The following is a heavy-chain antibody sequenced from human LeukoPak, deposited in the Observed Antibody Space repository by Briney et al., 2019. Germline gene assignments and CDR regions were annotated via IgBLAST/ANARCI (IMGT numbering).Heavy chain of an antibody. CDR1: Y. V-gene: IGHV4-4*07. Sequence: YWTWIRQPAGKGLEWIGRIHSSGSTNYNPSLKSRVTMSVDTSKNQFSLRLSSVTAADTAVYYCARDPHGSSGWYDYWGQGILVTVSS. CDR3: ARDPHGSSGWYDY. D-gene: IGHD6-19*01. J-gene: IGHJ4*02. CDR2: IHSSGST.